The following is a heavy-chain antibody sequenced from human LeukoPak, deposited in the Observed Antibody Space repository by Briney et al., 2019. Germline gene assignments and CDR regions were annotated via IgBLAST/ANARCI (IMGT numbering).Heavy chain of an antibody. Sequence: SETLSLTCTVSGGSISSSSYYWGWIRQPPGKGLEWIGSIHYSGSTYYNPSLKSRVTISVDTSKNQFSLKLSSVTAADTAVYYCARGVVVPAGNFDYWGQGTLVTVSS. CDR1: GGSISSSSYY. CDR3: ARGVVVPAGNFDY. CDR2: IHYSGST. V-gene: IGHV4-39*01. J-gene: IGHJ4*02. D-gene: IGHD2-2*01.